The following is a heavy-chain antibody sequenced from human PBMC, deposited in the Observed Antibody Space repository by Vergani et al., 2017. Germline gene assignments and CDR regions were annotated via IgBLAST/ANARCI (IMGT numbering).Heavy chain of an antibody. J-gene: IGHJ3*02. CDR3: AREGETYYYDSSGYSGAFDI. CDR2: INPIFGTA. CDR1: GYTFTSYY. D-gene: IGHD3-22*01. Sequence: QVQLVQSGAEVKKPGASVKVSCKASGYTFTSYYMHWVRQAPGQGLEWMGIINPIFGTANYAQKFQGRVTITADESTSTAYMELSSLRSEDTAVYYCAREGETYYYDSSGYSGAFDIWGQGTMVTVSS. V-gene: IGHV1-46*01.